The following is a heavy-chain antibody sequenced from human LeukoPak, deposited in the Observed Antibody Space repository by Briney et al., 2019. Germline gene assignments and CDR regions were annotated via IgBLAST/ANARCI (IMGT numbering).Heavy chain of an antibody. CDR1: GFTFSSYA. V-gene: IGHV3-23*01. CDR3: AKDGYQLPADPNTYYFDY. CDR2: TSGSGVTT. Sequence: GGSLRLSCAASGFTFSSYAMSWVRQAPGKGLEWVSATSGSGVTTYYADSVRGRFTISRDNSKNTLYLQMNSLRAEDTAVYYCAKDGYQLPADPNTYYFDYWGQGTLVTVSS. D-gene: IGHD2-2*01. J-gene: IGHJ4*02.